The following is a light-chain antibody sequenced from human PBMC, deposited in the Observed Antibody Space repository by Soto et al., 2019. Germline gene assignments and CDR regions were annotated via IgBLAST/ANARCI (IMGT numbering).Light chain of an antibody. CDR3: QPYSDAPHT. Sequence: EIVLRQSPGTMSLSPGETGALSCRASRSLSDNHLAWDQQKPGQAHRLPIYGSYSRAAGIQDRFRGSGTGTDVTLTILRLEPEEFGVYYCQPYSDAPHTVCLRPKLEI. CDR1: RSLSDNH. V-gene: IGKV3-20*01. J-gene: IGKJ2*01. CDR2: GSY.